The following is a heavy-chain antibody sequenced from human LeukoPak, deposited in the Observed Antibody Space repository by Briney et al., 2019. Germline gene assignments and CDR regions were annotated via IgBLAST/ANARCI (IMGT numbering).Heavy chain of an antibody. J-gene: IGHJ4*02. CDR1: GFTFSSYA. V-gene: IGHV3-23*01. Sequence: GGSLRLSCAASGFTFSSYAMSWVRQAPGKGLEWVSAISGSGGGTYYADSVKGRFTISRDNSKNTLYLQMNSLRAEDTAVYYCAKFNGPTFGYDDFGDYWGQGTLVTVSS. CDR3: AKFNGPTFGYDDFGDY. D-gene: IGHD5-12*01. CDR2: ISGSGGGT.